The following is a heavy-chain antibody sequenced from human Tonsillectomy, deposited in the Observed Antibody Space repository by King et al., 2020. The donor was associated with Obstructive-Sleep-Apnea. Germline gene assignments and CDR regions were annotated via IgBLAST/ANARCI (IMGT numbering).Heavy chain of an antibody. CDR3: ARAEDVWSGYPSYYFDY. CDR1: GGSFTYYY. Sequence: VQLQESGPGLVKPSETLSLTCTVSGGSFTYYYWSWIRQPPGKGLEWIGYVYYNGSTNYNPSLKSRITMSVDRSKNQFSLKLSSVIAADTAVYYCARAEDVWSGYPSYYFDYWGQGTLVTVSS. D-gene: IGHD3-3*01. V-gene: IGHV4-59*01. J-gene: IGHJ4*02. CDR2: VYYNGST.